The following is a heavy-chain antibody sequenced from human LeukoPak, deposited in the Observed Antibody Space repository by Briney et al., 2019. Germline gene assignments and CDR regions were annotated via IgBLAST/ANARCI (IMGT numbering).Heavy chain of an antibody. CDR1: GFTFINHA. CDR2: I. J-gene: IGHJ4*02. Sequence: PGGSLRLSCAASGFTFINHAMSWVRQAPGKGLEWVSGIKGRFIISRDNSKTTLYLQVNSLRAEDTAEYYCARHYDKSALRYFDYWGQGTLAIVSS. V-gene: IGHV3-23*01. D-gene: IGHD3-22*01. CDR3: ARHYDKSALRYFDY.